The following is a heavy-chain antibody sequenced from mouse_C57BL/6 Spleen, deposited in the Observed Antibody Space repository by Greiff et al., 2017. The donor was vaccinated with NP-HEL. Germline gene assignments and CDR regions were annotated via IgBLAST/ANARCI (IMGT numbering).Heavy chain of an antibody. V-gene: IGHV1-55*01. CDR1: GYTFTSYW. CDR2: IYPGSGST. Sequence: QVQLQQPGAELVKPGASVKMSCKASGYTFTSYWITWVKQRPGQGLEWIGDIYPGSGSTNYNEKFKSKATLTVDTSASTAYMQLSSLTSEDSAVYYCARGLDYEGYFDVWGTGTTVTVSS. CDR3: ARGLDYEGYFDV. J-gene: IGHJ1*03. D-gene: IGHD2-4*01.